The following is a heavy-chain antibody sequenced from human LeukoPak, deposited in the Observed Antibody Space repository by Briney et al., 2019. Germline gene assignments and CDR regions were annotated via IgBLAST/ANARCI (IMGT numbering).Heavy chain of an antibody. CDR1: GGSISSYY. V-gene: IGHV4-59*01. CDR3: ARVSGYCRGGACYSRRHFDH. CDR2: IYYSGST. Sequence: PSETLSLTCTVSGGSISSYYWSWIRQPPGKGLEWIGYIYYSGSTNYNPSLKSRVTISVDTSKNQSSLKLSSVTAADTAVYYCARVSGYCRGGACYSRRHFDHWGQGTLVTVSS. J-gene: IGHJ4*02. D-gene: IGHD2-15*01.